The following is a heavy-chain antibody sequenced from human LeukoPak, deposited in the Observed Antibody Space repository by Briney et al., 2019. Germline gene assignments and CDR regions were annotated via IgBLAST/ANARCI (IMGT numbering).Heavy chain of an antibody. Sequence: GGSLSLSCAASGFTFSSYWMRWVRQAPGKELGWVANIKQDGSEKYYVDSVNGRFTISRDNAKNSLYLQMNSLRAEDTAVHYCARHVVAVGFDYWGQGTLVTVSS. CDR1: GFTFSSYW. V-gene: IGHV3-7*01. J-gene: IGHJ4*02. CDR3: ARHVVAVGFDY. D-gene: IGHD3-22*01. CDR2: IKQDGSEK.